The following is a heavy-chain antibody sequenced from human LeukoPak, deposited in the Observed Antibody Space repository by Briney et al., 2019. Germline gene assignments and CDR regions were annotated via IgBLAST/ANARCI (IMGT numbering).Heavy chain of an antibody. CDR2: ISASGST. D-gene: IGHD6-13*01. J-gene: IGHJ4*02. V-gene: IGHV4-61*02. CDR1: GGSISSATYY. CDR3: ARTPRWSSSWYVGYFDY. Sequence: SQTLSLTCTVSGGSISSATYYWSWFRQPAGKELEWIGRISASGSTNYSPSLKSRVTISVDTSKSQFSLKLSSVTAADTAVYYCARTPRWSSSWYVGYFDYWGQGALVTVSS.